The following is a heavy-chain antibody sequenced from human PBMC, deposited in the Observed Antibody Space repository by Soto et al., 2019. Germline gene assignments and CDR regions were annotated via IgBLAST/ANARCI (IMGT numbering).Heavy chain of an antibody. CDR2: IVVGSGNT. D-gene: IGHD1-26*01. CDR1: GFTFTSSA. CDR3: AVESHSGSYVWVDP. Sequence: SVKVSCKASGFTFTSSAVQWVRQARGQRLEWIGWIVVGSGNTNYAQKFQERVTITRDMSTSTAYMELSSLRSEDTAVYYCAVESHSGSYVWVDPWGQGTLVTVSS. V-gene: IGHV1-58*01. J-gene: IGHJ5*02.